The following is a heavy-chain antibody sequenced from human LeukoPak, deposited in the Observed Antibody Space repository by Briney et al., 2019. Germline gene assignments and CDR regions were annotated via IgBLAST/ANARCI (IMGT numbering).Heavy chain of an antibody. Sequence: GRSLRLSCAASGFTSDDYAMHWVRQAPGKGLEWVSGISWNSGSIGYADSVKGRFTISRDNAKNSLYLQMNSLRAEDMALYYCAKDMGGTMIVVAIDYWGQGTLVTVSS. D-gene: IGHD3-22*01. V-gene: IGHV3-9*02. CDR1: GFTSDDYA. J-gene: IGHJ4*02. CDR3: AKDMGGTMIVVAIDY. CDR2: ISWNSGSI.